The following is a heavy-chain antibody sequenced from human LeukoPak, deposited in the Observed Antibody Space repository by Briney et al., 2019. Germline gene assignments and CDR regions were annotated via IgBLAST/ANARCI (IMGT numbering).Heavy chain of an antibody. CDR3: ARSGSGSDYGNWFDP. D-gene: IGHD3-10*01. V-gene: IGHV1-2*02. CDR2: INPNSGGT. CDR1: GYTFTGYY. Sequence: GASVKVSCKASGYTFTGYYMHWVRQAPGQGLEWMGWINPNSGGTNYAQKFQGRVTMTRDTSISTAYMELSSLRSEDTAVYYCARSGSGSDYGNWFDPWGQGTLVTVSS. J-gene: IGHJ5*02.